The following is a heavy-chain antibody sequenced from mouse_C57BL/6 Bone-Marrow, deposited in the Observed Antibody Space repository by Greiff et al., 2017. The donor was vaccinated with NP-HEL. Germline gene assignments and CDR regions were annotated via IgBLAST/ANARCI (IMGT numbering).Heavy chain of an antibody. CDR2: IWTGGGT. CDR3: ARPIYYDPLAVDY. CDR1: GFSLTSYA. D-gene: IGHD2-4*01. J-gene: IGHJ4*01. V-gene: IGHV2-9-1*01. Sequence: VMLVESGPGLVAPSQSLSITCTVSGFSLTSYAISWVRQPPGKGLEWLGVIWTGGGTNYNSALKSRLSISKDNSKSQVFLKMNSLQTDDTARYYCARPIYYDPLAVDYWGQGTSVTVSS.